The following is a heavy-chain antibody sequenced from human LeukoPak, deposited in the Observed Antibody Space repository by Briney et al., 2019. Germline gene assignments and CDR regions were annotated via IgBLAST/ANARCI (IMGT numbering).Heavy chain of an antibody. CDR3: AREFPSIAARPKAFDI. CDR1: GGSISSYY. D-gene: IGHD6-6*01. Sequence: SETLSLTCTVSGGSISSYYWSWIRQPPGKGLEWIGYIYYSGSTNYNPSLKSRVTISVDTSKNQFSLKLSSVTAANTAVYYCAREFPSIAARPKAFDIWGQGTMVTVSS. V-gene: IGHV4-59*01. CDR2: IYYSGST. J-gene: IGHJ3*02.